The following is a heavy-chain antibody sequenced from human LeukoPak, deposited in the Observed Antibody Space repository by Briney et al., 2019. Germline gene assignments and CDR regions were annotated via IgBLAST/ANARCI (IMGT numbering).Heavy chain of an antibody. CDR1: GYTFTSYD. Sequence: ASVTVSCKASGYTFTSYDINWVRQATGQGLEWMGWMNPNSGNTAYAQKFQGRVTMTRNTSISTAYMELSSLRSEDTAVYYCARESDCSGGSCYSVAAFDIWGQGTMVTVSS. V-gene: IGHV1-8*01. J-gene: IGHJ3*02. CDR3: ARESDCSGGSCYSVAAFDI. D-gene: IGHD2-15*01. CDR2: MNPNSGNT.